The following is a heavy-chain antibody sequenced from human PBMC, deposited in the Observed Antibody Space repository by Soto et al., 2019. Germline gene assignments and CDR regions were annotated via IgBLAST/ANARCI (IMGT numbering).Heavy chain of an antibody. V-gene: IGHV4-39*07. J-gene: IGHJ4*01. CDR3: ARLGGYYQAFNI. CDR2: VFYTGTT. Sequence: PSETLSLTCTVPGGSISSTTHHWVWVRQPPGKGLEWIASVFYTGTTYYTPSLKSRVFISVDRSKNQFFLKVRSVTAADTAVYYCARLGGYYQAFNIWGPGALVTVSS. D-gene: IGHD3-22*01. CDR1: GGSISSTTHH.